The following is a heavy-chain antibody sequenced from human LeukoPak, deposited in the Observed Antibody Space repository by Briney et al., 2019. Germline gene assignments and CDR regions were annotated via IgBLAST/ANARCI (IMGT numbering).Heavy chain of an antibody. Sequence: GASVKVSCKASGYTFTNYDINWVRQATGQGLEWMGWMNPNSGNTGYAQKFQGRVTLTRDTSISTDYLELSSLNSDDSAVYYCARYIGGSGWCWGQGALVTVSS. CDR1: GYTFTNYD. CDR2: MNPNSGNT. J-gene: IGHJ4*02. D-gene: IGHD3-16*01. V-gene: IGHV1-8*02. CDR3: ARYIGGSGWC.